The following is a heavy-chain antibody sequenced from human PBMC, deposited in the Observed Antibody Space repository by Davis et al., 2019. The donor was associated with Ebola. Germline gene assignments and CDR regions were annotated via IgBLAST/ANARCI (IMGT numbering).Heavy chain of an antibody. Sequence: SVKVSCKASGGTFSSYAISWVRQAPGQGLEWMGRIIPILGIANYAQKFQGRVTITADKSTSTAYMELSSLRSEDTAVYYCARGNYYDSSGVGANYYYYGMDVWGQGTTVTVSS. J-gene: IGHJ6*02. V-gene: IGHV1-69*04. D-gene: IGHD3-22*01. CDR1: GGTFSSYA. CDR2: IIPILGIA. CDR3: ARGNYYDSSGVGANYYYYGMDV.